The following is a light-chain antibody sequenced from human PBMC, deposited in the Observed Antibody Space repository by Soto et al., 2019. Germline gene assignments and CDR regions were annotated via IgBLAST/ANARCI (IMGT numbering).Light chain of an antibody. CDR2: GND. Sequence: QSVVSQPPSASGTPGQRVTLSCSGGRSNIGTNTVNWYQQLPGAAPKLLIYGNDQRPSGVPDRFSGSKSGTSASLAISGLQSEDEADYYCAAWDDSLSGVVFGGGTKLTVL. V-gene: IGLV1-44*01. J-gene: IGLJ2*01. CDR1: RSNIGTNT. CDR3: AAWDDSLSGVV.